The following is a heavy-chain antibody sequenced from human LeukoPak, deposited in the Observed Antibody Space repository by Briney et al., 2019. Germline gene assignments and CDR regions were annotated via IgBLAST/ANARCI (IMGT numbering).Heavy chain of an antibody. V-gene: IGHV3-30*02. CDR1: GFTFSTYG. CDR3: AKDALTRTPIAAPGYYYYYMDV. Sequence: GGSLRLSCAASGFTFSTYGMHWVRQAPGKGLEWVAFIRYDGSNKYYADSVKGRFTISRDNSKNTLYLQMNSLRAEDTAVYYCAKDALTRTPIAAPGYYYYYMDVWGKGTTVTVSS. D-gene: IGHD6-6*01. CDR2: IRYDGSNK. J-gene: IGHJ6*03.